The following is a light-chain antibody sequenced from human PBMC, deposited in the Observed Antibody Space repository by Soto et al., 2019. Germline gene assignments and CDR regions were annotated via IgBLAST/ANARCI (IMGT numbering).Light chain of an antibody. CDR2: GSS. J-gene: IGKJ2*01. CDR3: QQYGSSPPYT. CDR1: QSVSNKY. Sequence: EVVLTQSPGTLSLSPGERATLSCRASQSVSNKYLAWYQQKPGQAPRLLIFGSSDRATGIQDRFSGSGSGTDFTLTISRLEPEDVAVYYCQQYGSSPPYTFGQGTKLEIK. V-gene: IGKV3-20*01.